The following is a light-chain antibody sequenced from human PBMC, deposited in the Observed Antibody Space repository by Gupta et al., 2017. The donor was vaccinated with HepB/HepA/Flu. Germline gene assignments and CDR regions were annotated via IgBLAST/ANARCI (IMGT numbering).Light chain of an antibody. Sequence: QSALNQPASVSGSPGQSITISCTGTSSDIGTYDLVSWYQQHPGKAPKVMIYEVNKRPSGVSDRFSGSNSGNTASLTIAGLQAEEEADYYCSSYRGSDTFVVFGGGTRLTVL. V-gene: IGLV2-23*02. CDR3: SSYRGSDTFVV. J-gene: IGLJ2*01. CDR2: EVN. CDR1: SSDIGTYDL.